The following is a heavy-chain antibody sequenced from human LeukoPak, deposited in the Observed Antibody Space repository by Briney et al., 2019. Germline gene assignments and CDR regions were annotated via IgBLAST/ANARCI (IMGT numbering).Heavy chain of an antibody. J-gene: IGHJ5*02. V-gene: IGHV1-2*02. CDR1: GYTFTGYY. CDR2: INPNSGGT. Sequence: ASVKVSCKASGYTFTGYYMHWVRQAPGQGLEWMGWINPNSGGTNYAQKFQGRVTMTRDTSISTAYMELSRLRSDDTAVYYCARDPPICSSTSCYVSAPGGQEPLVTVSS. D-gene: IGHD2-2*01. CDR3: ARDPPICSSTSCYVSAP.